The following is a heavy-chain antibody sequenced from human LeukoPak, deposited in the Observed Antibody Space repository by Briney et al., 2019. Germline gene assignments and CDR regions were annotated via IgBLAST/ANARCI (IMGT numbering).Heavy chain of an antibody. D-gene: IGHD6-13*01. V-gene: IGHV3-48*03. CDR3: TSHGSGYYFDY. CDR1: GFTFSKYE. Sequence: GGPLRLSCAASGFTFSKYELNWVRQAPGKGLEGVSYISSSGDTKYYADSVKGRFTISRDNAKNSLYLQMDSLRAEDTATYYRTSHGSGYYFDYSGQGTLVTVSS. J-gene: IGHJ4*02. CDR2: ISSSGDTK.